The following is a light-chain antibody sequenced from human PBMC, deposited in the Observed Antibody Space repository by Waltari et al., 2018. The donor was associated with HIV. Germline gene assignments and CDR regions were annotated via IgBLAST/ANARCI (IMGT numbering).Light chain of an antibody. CDR3: QQYYIVPLT. J-gene: IGKJ4*01. V-gene: IGKV4-1*01. CDR1: QSLLYSSNNKNY. Sequence: DIVMTQSPDSLPVSLGERATINCKSSQSLLYSSNNKNYLAWYQKKPIQPPKLLIYWASPLESGVPERFSGGGSGTNFTLAISSLQAEDVSVYYCQQYYIVPLTFGGGTRVEIK. CDR2: WAS.